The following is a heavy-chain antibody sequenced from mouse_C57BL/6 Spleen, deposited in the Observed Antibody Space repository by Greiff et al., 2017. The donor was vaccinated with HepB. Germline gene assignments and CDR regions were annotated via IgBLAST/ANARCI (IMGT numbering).Heavy chain of an antibody. V-gene: IGHV14-4*01. CDR1: GFNIKDDY. CDR2: IDPENGDT. D-gene: IGHD2-1*01. Sequence: EVKVVESGAELVRPGASVKLSCTASGFNIKDDYMHWVKQRPEQGLEWIGWIDPENGDTEYASKFQGKATITADTSSNTAYLQLSSLTSEDTAVYYCTTYYGNYWGQGTTLTVSS. J-gene: IGHJ2*01. CDR3: TTYYGNY.